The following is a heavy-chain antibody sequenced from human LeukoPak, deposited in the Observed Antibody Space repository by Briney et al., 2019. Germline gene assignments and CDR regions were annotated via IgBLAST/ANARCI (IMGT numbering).Heavy chain of an antibody. Sequence: PGGSLRLSCAASGFTLSSNSMNWVRQAPGKGLEWVSYISSSSTTVHYADSVKGRFTISRDNGKNSLYLQMNSLREEDTAVYYCARVGGNQYYFDYWGQGTLVSVSS. V-gene: IGHV3-48*02. CDR3: ARVGGNQYYFDY. CDR1: GFTLSSNS. J-gene: IGHJ4*02. CDR2: ISSSSTTV. D-gene: IGHD4-23*01.